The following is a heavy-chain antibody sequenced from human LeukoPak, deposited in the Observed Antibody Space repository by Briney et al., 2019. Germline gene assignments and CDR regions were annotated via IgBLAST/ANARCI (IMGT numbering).Heavy chain of an antibody. CDR2: INPNSGGT. J-gene: IGHJ6*02. Sequence: ASVKVSCKASGYTFTGYYMHWVRQAPGQGLEWMGWINPNSGGTNYAQKFQGRVTMTRDTSISTAYMELSRLRSDDTAVYYCARDSAYYYGMDVWGQGITVTVSS. CDR3: ARDSAYYYGMDV. CDR1: GYTFTGYY. V-gene: IGHV1-2*02.